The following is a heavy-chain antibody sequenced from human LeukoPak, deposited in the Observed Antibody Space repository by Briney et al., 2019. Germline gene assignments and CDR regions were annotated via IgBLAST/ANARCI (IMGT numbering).Heavy chain of an antibody. CDR1: GYTFTGYY. V-gene: IGHV1-2*02. CDR3: ARVPGELRFLEWSPSFDY. Sequence: ASVKVSCKASGYTFTGYYMHWVRQAPGQGLEWMGWINPNSGGTNYAQKLQGRVTMTTDTSTSTAYMELRSLRSDDTAVYYCARVPGELRFLEWSPSFDYWGQGTLVTVSS. J-gene: IGHJ4*02. CDR2: INPNSGGT. D-gene: IGHD3-3*01.